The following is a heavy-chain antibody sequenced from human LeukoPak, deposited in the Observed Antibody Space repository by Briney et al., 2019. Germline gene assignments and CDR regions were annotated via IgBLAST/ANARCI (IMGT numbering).Heavy chain of an antibody. CDR2: ISSSGSTI. V-gene: IGHV3-11*01. J-gene: IGHJ4*02. Sequence: GGSLRLSCAASGFTFSDYYMIWIRQAPGKGLEWVSYISSSGSTIYYADSVKDRFTISRDYSKNTVNLQINSLRAEDTAVYYCARERRYCSGDNCYSGLDYWGQGTLVTVSS. CDR1: GFTFSDYY. CDR3: ARERRYCSGDNCYSGLDY. D-gene: IGHD2-15*01.